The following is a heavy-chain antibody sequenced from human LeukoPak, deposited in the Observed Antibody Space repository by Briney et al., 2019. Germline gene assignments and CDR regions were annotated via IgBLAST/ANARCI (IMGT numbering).Heavy chain of an antibody. CDR3: ASPTGSYDILTGYYFEAFDI. Sequence: SETLSLTCTVSGGSTSSSSYYWGWIRQPPGKGLEWIGSIYYSGSTYYNPSLKSRVTISVDTSKNQFSLKLSSVTAADTAVHYCASPTGSYDILTGYYFEAFDIWGQGTMVTVSS. V-gene: IGHV4-39*01. D-gene: IGHD3-9*01. J-gene: IGHJ3*02. CDR2: IYYSGST. CDR1: GGSTSSSSYY.